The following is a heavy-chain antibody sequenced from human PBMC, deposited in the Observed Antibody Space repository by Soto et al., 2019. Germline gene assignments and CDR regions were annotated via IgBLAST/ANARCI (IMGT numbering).Heavy chain of an antibody. D-gene: IGHD3-16*02. Sequence: QVQLVQSGAEVKKPGSSVKVSCKASGGTFSSYAISWVRQAPGQGLEWMGGIIPIFGTANYAQKFQGRVTITADESTSTAYVELSSLRSEDTAVYYCARGSYDYVWGSYRPSAFDIWGQGTMVTVSS. CDR2: IIPIFGTA. CDR1: GGTFSSYA. V-gene: IGHV1-69*01. CDR3: ARGSYDYVWGSYRPSAFDI. J-gene: IGHJ3*02.